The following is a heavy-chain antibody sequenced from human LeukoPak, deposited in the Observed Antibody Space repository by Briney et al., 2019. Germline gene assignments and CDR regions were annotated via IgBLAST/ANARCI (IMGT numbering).Heavy chain of an antibody. V-gene: IGHV1-18*01. J-gene: IGHJ4*02. D-gene: IGHD6-13*01. CDR1: GYTFTSYG. Sequence: ASVKVSCKTSGYTFTSYGISWVRQAPGQGLEWMGWISAYNGNTNYAQKLQGRVTMTTDTSTSTAYMELRSLRSDDTAVYYCARVDHSSTWYHVDYWGQGTLVTVSS. CDR3: ARVDHSSTWYHVDY. CDR2: ISAYNGNT.